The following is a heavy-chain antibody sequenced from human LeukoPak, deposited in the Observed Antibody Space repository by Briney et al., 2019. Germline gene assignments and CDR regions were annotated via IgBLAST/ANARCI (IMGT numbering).Heavy chain of an antibody. D-gene: IGHD3-10*01. Sequence: PGGSLRLSCTASGFTFRSYAMSWVRQAPGKGLEWVSTISGSGGLTYYADSVKGRFSISRDNSNNTLDLQMDSLRVEDTAVYYCAKTIKMLLLWDAFDMRGQGTVVTVSS. V-gene: IGHV3-23*01. CDR2: ISGSGGLT. CDR1: GFTFRSYA. J-gene: IGHJ3*02. CDR3: AKTIKMLLLWDAFDM.